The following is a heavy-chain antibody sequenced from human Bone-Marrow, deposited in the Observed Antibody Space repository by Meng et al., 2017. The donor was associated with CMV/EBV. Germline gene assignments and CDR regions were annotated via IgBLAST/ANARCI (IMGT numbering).Heavy chain of an antibody. CDR2: IIPILGIA. J-gene: IGHJ4*02. V-gene: IGHV1-69*04. CDR3: AREGVRYDFWSGPYYFDY. CDR1: GGTFSSYT. Sequence: SVKVSCKASGGTFSSYTISWVRQAPGQGLEWMGRIIPILGIANYAQKFQGRVTITADKSTSTAYMELSSLRSEDTAVYYCAREGVRYDFWSGPYYFDYCGQGTLVTVSS. D-gene: IGHD3-3*01.